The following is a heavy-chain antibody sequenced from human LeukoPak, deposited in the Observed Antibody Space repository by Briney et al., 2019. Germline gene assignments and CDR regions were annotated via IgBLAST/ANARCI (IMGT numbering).Heavy chain of an antibody. Sequence: PGGSLRLSCAASGFTFSSYAMHWVRQAPGKGLEWVAAISYDGSNKYYADSVKGRFTISRDNSKNTLYLQMNSLRAEDTAVYYCARDSGRIQLWFYYWGQGTLVTVSS. CDR3: ARDSGRIQLWFYY. V-gene: IGHV3-30-3*01. J-gene: IGHJ4*02. D-gene: IGHD5-18*01. CDR1: GFTFSSYA. CDR2: ISYDGSNK.